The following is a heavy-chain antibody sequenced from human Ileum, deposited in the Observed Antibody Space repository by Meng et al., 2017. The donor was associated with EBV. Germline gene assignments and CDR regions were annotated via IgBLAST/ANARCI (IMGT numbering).Heavy chain of an antibody. J-gene: IGHJ4*02. CDR1: GFTLSSYW. CDR2: INPDGSVI. D-gene: IGHD2-21*01. V-gene: IGHV3-74*01. CDR3: AKDCFGDEDS. Sequence: EVQVMESGGGLVQPGGSLRLPCAASGFTLSSYWVHWVRQAPGKGLVWVSRINPDGSVINYADSVKGRFTISRDNAKNTVYLQMNNLRADDTAVYYCAKDCFGDEDSWGQGTLVTVSS.